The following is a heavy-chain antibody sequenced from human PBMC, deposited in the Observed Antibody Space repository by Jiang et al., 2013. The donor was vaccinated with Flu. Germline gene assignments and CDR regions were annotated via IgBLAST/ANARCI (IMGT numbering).Heavy chain of an antibody. CDR2: VYHGGST. Sequence: SVSGDSLISPSYYWGWIRQPPGKGLEWIGSVYHGGSTYYNPSLWSRLTISVHTSKNQVSLQLTSVTAADTAVYYCARGRGYGSGSPSNTFDIWGQGTMVTVSS. J-gene: IGHJ3*02. CDR1: GDSLISPSYY. V-gene: IGHV4-39*07. CDR3: ARGRGYGSGSPSNTFDI. D-gene: IGHD3-10*01.